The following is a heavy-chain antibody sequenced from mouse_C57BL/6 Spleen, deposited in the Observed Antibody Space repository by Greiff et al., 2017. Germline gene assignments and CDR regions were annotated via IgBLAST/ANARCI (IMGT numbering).Heavy chain of an antibody. J-gene: IGHJ3*01. CDR3: AREGDSNFWCAY. V-gene: IGHV1-52*01. D-gene: IGHD2-5*01. CDR2: IDPSDSET. Sequence: QVQLQQPGAELVRPGSSVKLSCKASGYTFTSYWMHWVKQRPIQGLEWIGNIDPSDSETHYNQKFKDKATLTVDKSSSTADMQLSSLTSEDSAVDYCAREGDSNFWCAYWGQGTLVTVSA. CDR1: GYTFTSYW.